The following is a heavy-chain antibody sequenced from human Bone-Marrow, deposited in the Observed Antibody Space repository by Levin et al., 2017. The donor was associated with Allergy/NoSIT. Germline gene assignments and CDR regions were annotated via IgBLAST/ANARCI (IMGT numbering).Heavy chain of an antibody. CDR1: GFKFSSYN. Sequence: GESLKISCAASGFKFSSYNMNWVRQAPGKGLEWVSYISPSSITIYYADSVAGRFTVSRDNAKNSVYLQMNSLTAEDTAVYYCARDQGLGELLASDYWGQGTLVTVSS. V-gene: IGHV3-48*01. CDR2: ISPSSITI. D-gene: IGHD3-16*01. CDR3: ARDQGLGELLASDY. J-gene: IGHJ4*02.